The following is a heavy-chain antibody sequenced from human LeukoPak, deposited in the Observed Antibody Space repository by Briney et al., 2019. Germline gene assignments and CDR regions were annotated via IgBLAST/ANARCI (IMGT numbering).Heavy chain of an antibody. J-gene: IGHJ2*01. V-gene: IGHV3-9*01. CDR3: ARKLGDWYFDL. CDR2: ISWNSGSI. CDR1: GITFADYC. D-gene: IGHD7-27*01. Sequence: GMSLRLSCVSSGITFADYCMYWVRQAPGKGLEWVSGISWNSGSILYGDSVKGRFTTSRDNAKNSLYLQMNSLSAEDTALYYCARKLGDWYFDLWGRGTLVTVS.